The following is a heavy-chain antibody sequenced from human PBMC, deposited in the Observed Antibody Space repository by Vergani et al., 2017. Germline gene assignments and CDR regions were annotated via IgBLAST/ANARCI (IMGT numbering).Heavy chain of an antibody. Sequence: QITLKESGPTLVKPTQTLTLTCTFSGFSLSTSGVGVGWIRQPPGKALEWLALIYLDDDKRYSPSLKSRLTITKDTSKNQVVLTMTNMDPVDTATYYCAHKKTPPLWFGEVPFDPWGQGTLVTVSS. J-gene: IGHJ5*02. CDR1: GFSLSTSGVG. CDR2: IYLDDDK. CDR3: AHKKTPPLWFGEVPFDP. V-gene: IGHV2-5*02. D-gene: IGHD3-10*01.